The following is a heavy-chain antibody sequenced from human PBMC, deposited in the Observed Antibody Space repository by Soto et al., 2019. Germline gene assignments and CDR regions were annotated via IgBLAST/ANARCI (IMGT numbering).Heavy chain of an antibody. J-gene: IGHJ3*02. CDR3: AKYDFLSGSHDAFNI. D-gene: IGHD3-3*01. CDR1: GGSISVYY. V-gene: IGHV4-59*01. CDR2: IYYSGST. Sequence: SETLSLTCGVSGGSISVYYWSWIRQSQAKGLEWIGYIYYSGSTNYNPSLKSRVTISVDTSKNQFSLKLRSVTAADTAVYYCAKYDFLSGSHDAFNIWGQGTKVTVSS.